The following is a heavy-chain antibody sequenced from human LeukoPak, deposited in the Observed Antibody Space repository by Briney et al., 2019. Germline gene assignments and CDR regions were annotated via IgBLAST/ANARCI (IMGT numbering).Heavy chain of an antibody. CDR2: IFPGDSDT. Sequence: PGESLKISCKASGYSFTTNWIGWVRQMPGQGLEWVGIIFPGDSDTLYSPSFQGQVTISADKSINTAYLQWRSLKASDTAIYYCAKSSYRGAVAAAGVDYWGQGTLVTVSS. CDR1: GYSFTTNW. CDR3: AKSSYRGAVAAAGVDY. V-gene: IGHV5-51*01. D-gene: IGHD6-13*01. J-gene: IGHJ4*02.